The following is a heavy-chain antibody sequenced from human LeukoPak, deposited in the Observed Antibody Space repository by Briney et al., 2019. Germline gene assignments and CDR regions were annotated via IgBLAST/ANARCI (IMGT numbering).Heavy chain of an antibody. Sequence: GGSLRLSCAASGFTFSSYAMSWLRQAPGKGLEWVSAISGSGGSTYYADSVKGRFTISRDNSKHTLYLQMNSMRAEDTAVYCCAKALPRGAVAAHYFDYWGQGTLVTVSS. CDR3: AKALPRGAVAAHYFDY. J-gene: IGHJ4*02. D-gene: IGHD6-19*01. CDR2: ISGSGGST. V-gene: IGHV3-23*01. CDR1: GFTFSSYA.